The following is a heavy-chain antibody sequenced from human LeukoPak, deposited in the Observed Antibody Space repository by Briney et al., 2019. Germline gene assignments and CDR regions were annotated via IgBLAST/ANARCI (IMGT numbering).Heavy chain of an antibody. Sequence: GSLRLSCAASGFTFSSYWMSWVRQAPGKGLEWVANIKQDGSEKYYVDSVKGRFTISRDNAKNSLYLQMNCLRAEDTAVYYCARGDSGSYENYWGQGTLVTVSS. CDR2: IKQDGSEK. J-gene: IGHJ4*02. CDR3: ARGDSGSYENY. D-gene: IGHD1-26*01. CDR1: GFTFSSYW. V-gene: IGHV3-7*01.